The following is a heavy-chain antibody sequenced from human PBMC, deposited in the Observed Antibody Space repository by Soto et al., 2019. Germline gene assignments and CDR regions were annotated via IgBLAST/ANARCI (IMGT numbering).Heavy chain of an antibody. V-gene: IGHV3-30*18. D-gene: IGHD5-18*01. Sequence: GGSLRLSCAASGSTFSSYGMHWVRQAPGKGLEWVAVISYDGSNKYYADSVKGRFTISRDNSKNTLYLQMNSLRAEDTAVYYCAKTEKYSYGYYYYGMDVWCQGTTVTVSS. CDR1: GSTFSSYG. CDR3: AKTEKYSYGYYYYGMDV. CDR2: ISYDGSNK. J-gene: IGHJ6*02.